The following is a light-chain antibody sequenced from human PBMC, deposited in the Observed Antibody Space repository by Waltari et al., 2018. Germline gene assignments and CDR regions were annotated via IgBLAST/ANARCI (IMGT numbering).Light chain of an antibody. V-gene: IGLV3-25*03. CDR3: QSADRGGTQEV. Sequence: SYELTQPPPMSVSPGQTARITCSGDALSSQSAYLYRQKPGQAPMVVIYKDKERPSGIPERISGSTSGTTATLTISGVQAEDEADYYCQSADRGGTQEVFGGGTKLTVL. CDR2: KDK. J-gene: IGLJ2*01. CDR1: ALSSQS.